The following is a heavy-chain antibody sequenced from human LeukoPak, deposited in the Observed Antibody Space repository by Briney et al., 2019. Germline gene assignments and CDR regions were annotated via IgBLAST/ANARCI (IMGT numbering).Heavy chain of an antibody. J-gene: IGHJ4*02. CDR1: GFSFSSYG. CDR3: AQRGSGSPESLDS. CDR2: ISYDGNKR. V-gene: IGHV3-30*18. D-gene: IGHD3-10*01. Sequence: GGSLRLSSGASGFSFSSYGMHWVRQAPGKGLEWVAVISYDGNKRYYADSVKGRFTISRDNSKNTVHLQMNSLTVEDTAVYYCAQRGSGSPESLDSWGQGTLVTVSS.